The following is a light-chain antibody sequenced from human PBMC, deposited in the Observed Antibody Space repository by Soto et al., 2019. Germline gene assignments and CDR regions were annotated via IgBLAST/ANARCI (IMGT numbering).Light chain of an antibody. CDR2: EIN. V-gene: IGLV2-8*01. CDR3: SSFAGSNNFPYV. CDR1: SSDVGAYDY. Sequence: QSVLTQPPSASGSPGQSVNISCTGPSSDVGAYDYVSWYQQHPGKAPKLMIYEINKRPSGVPDRFSGSKSGNTASLTVSGLQAEDEADYYCSSFAGSNNFPYVFGTGTKVTVL. J-gene: IGLJ1*01.